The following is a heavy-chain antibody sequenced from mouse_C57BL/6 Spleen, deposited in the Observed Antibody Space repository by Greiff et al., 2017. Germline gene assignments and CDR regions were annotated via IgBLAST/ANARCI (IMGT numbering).Heavy chain of an antibody. CDR3: ARGYGSSYLGYFDV. CDR2: INPNNGGT. D-gene: IGHD1-1*01. Sequence: VQLKQSGPELVKPGASVKMSCKASGYTFTDYNMHWVKQSHGKSLEWIGYINPNNGGTSYNQKIKGKATLTVNKSSSTAYMELRSLTSEDSAVYYCARGYGSSYLGYFDVWGTGTTVTVSS. CDR1: GYTFTDYN. J-gene: IGHJ1*03. V-gene: IGHV1-22*01.